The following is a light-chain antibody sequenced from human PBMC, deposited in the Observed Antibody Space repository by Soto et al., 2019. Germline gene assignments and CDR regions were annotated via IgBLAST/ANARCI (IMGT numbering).Light chain of an antibody. Sequence: DVVMSQSPLSLPVTLXXPASXSCRSSQGLVYSDGNTYLNWFQQRPGQSPRXXIYKLSERDSGVPDRFSGSGSGTDFTLKISKVEAEDVAVYYCMQGTQWPWTFGQGTKVDIK. CDR3: MQGTQWPWT. CDR2: KLS. CDR1: QGLVYSDGNTY. V-gene: IGKV2-30*01. J-gene: IGKJ1*01.